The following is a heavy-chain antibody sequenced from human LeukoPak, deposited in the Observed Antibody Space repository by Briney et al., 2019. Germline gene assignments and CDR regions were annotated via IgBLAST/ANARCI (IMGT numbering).Heavy chain of an antibody. CDR2: INPNSGGT. Sequence: GASVKVSCKASGYTFTGYYMHWVRQAPGQGLEWMGWINPNSGGTNCAQKFQGRVTMTRDTSISTAYMELSRLRSDDTAVYYCARDPPARHIVGATREGSTWFDPWGQGTLVTVSS. D-gene: IGHD1-26*01. J-gene: IGHJ5*02. CDR3: ARDPPARHIVGATREGSTWFDP. V-gene: IGHV1-2*02. CDR1: GYTFTGYY.